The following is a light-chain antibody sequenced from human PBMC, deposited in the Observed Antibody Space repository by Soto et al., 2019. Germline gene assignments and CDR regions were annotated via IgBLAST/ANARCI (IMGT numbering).Light chain of an antibody. Sequence: EIVLTRSPGTLSLSPVEIDNLSGRASQIVSSNLAWYQQKHGQDPRLLIYGISKRATDIPDRFSGSGSGTEFTITISSLQNEDFETYYCQQHGQWPITGGHGTRREIK. V-gene: IGKV3D-15*01. J-gene: IGKJ5*01. CDR3: QQHGQWPIT. CDR2: GIS. CDR1: QIVSSN.